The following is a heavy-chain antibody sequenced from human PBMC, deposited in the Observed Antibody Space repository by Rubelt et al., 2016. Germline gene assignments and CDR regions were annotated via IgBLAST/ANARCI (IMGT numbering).Heavy chain of an antibody. Sequence: EVQLVESGGGLVQPGGSLRLSCVVSGFTFSDYYMDWVRQAPGKGLEWVCRSRNRANSYTTEYAASVKGRFTISRDESKNSLYLQINSLKTEDTAVYFCTRDRGAGDEPYFDLWGQGTLVTVSS. CDR2: SRNRANSYTT. CDR3: TRDRGAGDEPYFDL. CDR1: GFTFSDYY. V-gene: IGHV3-72*01. D-gene: IGHD3-10*01. J-gene: IGHJ4*02.